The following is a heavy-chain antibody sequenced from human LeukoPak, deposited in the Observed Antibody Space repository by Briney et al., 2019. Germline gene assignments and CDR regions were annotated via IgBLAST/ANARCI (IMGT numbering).Heavy chain of an antibody. Sequence: GGSVRLSCAASGFTFSSYAMSWARQAPGKGLEWVSAISGSGGSTYYADSVKGRFTISRDNSKNTLYLQMKSLRAEDTAVYYCVKGGSYPNWFDPWGEGSLGTVSS. CDR3: VKGGSYPNWFDP. CDR1: GFTFSSYA. D-gene: IGHD1-26*01. J-gene: IGHJ5*02. CDR2: ISGSGGST. V-gene: IGHV3-23*01.